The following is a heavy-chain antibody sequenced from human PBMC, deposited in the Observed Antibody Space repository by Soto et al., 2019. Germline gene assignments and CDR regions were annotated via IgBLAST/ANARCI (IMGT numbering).Heavy chain of an antibody. D-gene: IGHD2-2*01. V-gene: IGHV1-69*04. Sequence: GASVKVSCKASGGTFSSYTISWVRQAPGQGLEWMGRIIPILGIANYAQKFQGRVTITADKSTSTAYMELSSLRSEDTAVYYCARDDRKVVPAAIDYYYYYYMDVWGKGPTVTVSS. CDR3: ARDDRKVVPAAIDYYYYYYMDV. CDR1: GGTFSSYT. CDR2: IIPILGIA. J-gene: IGHJ6*03.